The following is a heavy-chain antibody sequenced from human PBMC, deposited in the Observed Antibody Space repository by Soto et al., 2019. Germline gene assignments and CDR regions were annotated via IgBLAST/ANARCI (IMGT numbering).Heavy chain of an antibody. CDR3: ARVRRGIAARRAFDI. CDR2: IYYSGST. Sequence: PWETLSLTCTVSGGSISSYYWSWIRQPPGKGLEWIGYIYYSGSTNYNPSLKSRVTISVDTSKNQFSLKLSSVTAADTAVYYCARVRRGIAARRAFDIWGQGTMVTVSS. V-gene: IGHV4-59*01. J-gene: IGHJ3*02. D-gene: IGHD6-6*01. CDR1: GGSISSYY.